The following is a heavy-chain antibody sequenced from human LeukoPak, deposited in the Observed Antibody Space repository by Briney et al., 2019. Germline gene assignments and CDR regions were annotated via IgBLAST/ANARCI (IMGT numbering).Heavy chain of an antibody. CDR2: ITTTDTTK. Sequence: GGSLRLSCAASGFTFSSYEMNWVRQGPGKGLEWISYITTTDTTKYYSDSVKGRFTISRDNAKNSLYLQMHSLRAEDTAVYYCARGGFVFDIWGQGTVVTVSS. J-gene: IGHJ3*02. CDR3: ARGGFVFDI. D-gene: IGHD3-10*01. CDR1: GFTFSSYE. V-gene: IGHV3-48*03.